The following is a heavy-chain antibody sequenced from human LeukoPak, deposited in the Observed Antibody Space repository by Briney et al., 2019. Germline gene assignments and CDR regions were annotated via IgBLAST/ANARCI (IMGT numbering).Heavy chain of an antibody. D-gene: IGHD1-7*01. V-gene: IGHV1-2*02. Sequence: GASVKVSCKASGYTFTGYYMHWVRRAPGQGLEWMGWINPNSGGTNYAQKFQGRVTMTRDTSISTAYMELSRLRSDDAAVYYCARDLLSITGTTYGVDYWGQGTLVTVSS. CDR3: ARDLLSITGTTYGVDY. J-gene: IGHJ4*02. CDR2: INPNSGGT. CDR1: GYTFTGYY.